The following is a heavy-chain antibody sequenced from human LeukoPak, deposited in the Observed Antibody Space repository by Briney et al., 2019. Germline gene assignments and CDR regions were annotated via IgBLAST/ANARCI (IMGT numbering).Heavy chain of an antibody. V-gene: IGHV4-61*02. J-gene: IGHJ2*01. Sequence: SETLSLTCTVSGGSISSGNYYWSWIRQPAGKELEWIGRIYTGGSTNYNPSLKSQVAISVDTSKNQFSLKLSSVTAADTAVYYCARARTYYYDSSGLADFDLWGRGTLVTVSS. CDR1: GGSISSGNYY. CDR3: ARARTYYYDSSGLADFDL. CDR2: IYTGGST. D-gene: IGHD3-22*01.